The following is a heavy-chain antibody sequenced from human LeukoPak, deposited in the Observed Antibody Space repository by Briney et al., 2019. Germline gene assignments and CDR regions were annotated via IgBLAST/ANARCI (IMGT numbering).Heavy chain of an antibody. CDR3: ARVGGYCSSTSCHDY. J-gene: IGHJ4*02. V-gene: IGHV1-18*03. CDR2: ISAYNGNT. CDR1: GYTFTNYG. Sequence: GASVKVSCKPSGYTFTNYGISWVRQAPGQGLEWMGWISAYNGNTDYVQKLQGRVTMTTDTSTNTAYMELRSLRSDDMAVYYCARVGGYCSSTSCHDYWGQGTLVTVSS. D-gene: IGHD2-2*01.